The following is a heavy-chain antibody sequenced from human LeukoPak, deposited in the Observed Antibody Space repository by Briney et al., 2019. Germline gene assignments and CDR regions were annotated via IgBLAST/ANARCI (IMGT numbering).Heavy chain of an antibody. V-gene: IGHV3-23*01. D-gene: IGHD6-13*01. J-gene: IGHJ4*02. CDR1: GFTFSSYA. CDR2: ISGSGGST. Sequence: PGGSLRLSCAASGFTFSSYAMSWVRQAPGKGLEWVSAISGSGGSTYYADSVKGRFTISRDNSKNTLYLQMNSLRAEDTAVYYCAKDWVLGSSSWIFDYWGQGTLVTVSS. CDR3: AKDWVLGSSSWIFDY.